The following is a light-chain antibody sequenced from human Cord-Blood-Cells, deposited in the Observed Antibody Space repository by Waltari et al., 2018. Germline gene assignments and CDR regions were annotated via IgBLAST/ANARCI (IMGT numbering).Light chain of an antibody. Sequence: EIVLTQSLATLSLAPGERATISCRASQSVSSYLAWYQQKPGQAPRLLIYDSSNRATGIPARFSGSGSGTDFTLTISSLEPEYFAFYYFQQRSNWPTFGQGTKVEIK. V-gene: IGKV3-11*01. CDR1: QSVSSY. J-gene: IGKJ1*01. CDR2: DSS. CDR3: QQRSNWPT.